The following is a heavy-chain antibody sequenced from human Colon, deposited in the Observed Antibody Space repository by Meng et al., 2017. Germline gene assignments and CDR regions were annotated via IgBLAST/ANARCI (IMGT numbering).Heavy chain of an antibody. CDR3: GRAFSFSGGWYFDY. CDR1: GFIFSDHY. CDR2: SRNKANSYTT. D-gene: IGHD6-19*01. V-gene: IGHV3-72*01. Sequence: EVQVVEFGGGLVQPGGSLRLSCAGSGFIFSDHYIDWVRQAPGKGLEWVGRSRNKANSYTTEYAATVQGRFSISRDNSENSLFLQMNDLKTEDTAVYFCGRAFSFSGGWYFDYWGQGTLVTVSS. J-gene: IGHJ4*02.